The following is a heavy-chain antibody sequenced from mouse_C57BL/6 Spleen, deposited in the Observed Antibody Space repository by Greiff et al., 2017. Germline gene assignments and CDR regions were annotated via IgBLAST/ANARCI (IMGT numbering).Heavy chain of an antibody. CDR2: INPNYGTT. J-gene: IGHJ1*03. Sequence: EVQLVESGPELVKPGASVKISCKASGYSFTDYNMNWVKQSNGKSLEWIGVINPNYGTTSYNQKFKGKATLTVDKSSSTADMQLNSLTSEDSAVYYCARSIDYDYESYGYFDVWGTGTTVTVSS. V-gene: IGHV1-39*01. D-gene: IGHD2-4*01. CDR3: ARSIDYDYESYGYFDV. CDR1: GYSFTDYN.